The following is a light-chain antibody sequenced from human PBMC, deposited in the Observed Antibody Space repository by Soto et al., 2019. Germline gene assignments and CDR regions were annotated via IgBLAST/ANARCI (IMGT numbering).Light chain of an antibody. CDR1: QNISSNY. CDR2: GAS. V-gene: IGKV3-20*01. Sequence: DILLTQSPGTLSLAPGERATLSCRASQNISSNYLAWHQQKPGQAPRLLIYGASSRAPGIPDRFSGSGSGTDFTLTISRLEPDDLAVYHCHQYGSSVRAFGQGTKVDIK. CDR3: HQYGSSVRA. J-gene: IGKJ1*01.